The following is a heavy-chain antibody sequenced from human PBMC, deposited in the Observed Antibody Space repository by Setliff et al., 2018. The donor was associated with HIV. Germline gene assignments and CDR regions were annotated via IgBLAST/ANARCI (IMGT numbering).Heavy chain of an antibody. Sequence: EGSLRLSCAASGFSFNDHTMHWVRQVPGKGLQWVALIRWDGGKTEYADFVKGRFALSRDNKKKSLYLQMNSLRFEDAALYFCARGRHYDLFWSGLFSDYYMDLWGKGTTVTVSS. CDR3: ARGRHYDLFWSGLFSDYYMDL. V-gene: IGHV3-43*01. D-gene: IGHD3-3*01. CDR1: GFSFNDHT. CDR2: IRWDGGKT. J-gene: IGHJ6*03.